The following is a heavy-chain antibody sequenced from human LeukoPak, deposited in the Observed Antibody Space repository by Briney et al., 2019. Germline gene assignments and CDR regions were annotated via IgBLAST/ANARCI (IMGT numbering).Heavy chain of an antibody. CDR2: ISGSGGST. CDR1: GFTFSSYA. V-gene: IGHV3-23*01. J-gene: IGHJ6*02. CDR3: AKDLGPEYYDFWSGYSNYGMDV. Sequence: GGSLRLSCAASGFTFSSYAMSWVRKAPGKRLEWVSAISGSGGSTYYADSVKGRFTISRDNSKNTPYLQMNSLRAEDTAVYYCAKDLGPEYYDFWSGYSNYGMDVWGQGTTVTVSS. D-gene: IGHD3-3*01.